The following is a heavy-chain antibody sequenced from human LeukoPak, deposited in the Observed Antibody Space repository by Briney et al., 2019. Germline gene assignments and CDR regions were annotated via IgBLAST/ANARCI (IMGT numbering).Heavy chain of an antibody. D-gene: IGHD1-26*01. V-gene: IGHV4-59*01. Sequence: SETLSLTFTVSGGSISSYYWSWIRQPPGKGLGWIGYIYYSGSTNYNPSLKSRVTISVDTSKNQFSLKLSSVTAADTAVYYCARGDPGGSYNPYSYYFDYWGQGTLVTVSS. J-gene: IGHJ4*02. CDR3: ARGDPGGSYNPYSYYFDY. CDR2: IYYSGST. CDR1: GGSISSYY.